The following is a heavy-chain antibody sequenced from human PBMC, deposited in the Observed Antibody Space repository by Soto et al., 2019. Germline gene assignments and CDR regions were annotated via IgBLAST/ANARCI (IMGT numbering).Heavy chain of an antibody. V-gene: IGHV4-34*01. CDR2: INHSGST. CDR3: ARGVAYGPGRSQWTKFDP. D-gene: IGHD1-26*01. CDR1: GGSFSGYY. J-gene: IGHJ5*02. Sequence: SETLSLTCAVYGGSFSGYYWSWIRQPPGKGLEWIGEINHSGSTNYNPSLKSRVTISVDTSKNQFSLKLSSVTAADTAVYYCARGVAYGPGRSQWTKFDPWGQGTLVTVSS.